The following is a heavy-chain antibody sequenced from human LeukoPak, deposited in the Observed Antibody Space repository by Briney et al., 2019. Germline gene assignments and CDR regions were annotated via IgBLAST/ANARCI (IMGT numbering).Heavy chain of an antibody. CDR2: IYYSGST. V-gene: IGHV4-39*01. Sequence: PSETLSLTCTVSGGSISSSSYYWGWIRQPPGKGLEWIGSIYYSGSTYYNPSLKSRVTISVDTSKNRFSLKLSSVTAADTAVYYCARSRYSSSWYYDYWGQGTLVTVSS. CDR1: GGSISSSSYY. J-gene: IGHJ4*02. D-gene: IGHD6-13*01. CDR3: ARSRYSSSWYYDY.